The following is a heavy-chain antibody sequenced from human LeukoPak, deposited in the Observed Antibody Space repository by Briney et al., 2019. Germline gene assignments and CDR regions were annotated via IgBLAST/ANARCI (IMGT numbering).Heavy chain of an antibody. Sequence: SVKVSCKASGGTFSSYAISWVRRAPGQGLEWMGRIIPILGIANYAQKFQGRVTITAGKSTSTAYMELSSLRSEDTAVYYCARVSLGYSYGPEYWGQGTLVTVSS. V-gene: IGHV1-69*04. CDR3: ARVSLGYSYGPEY. D-gene: IGHD5-18*01. CDR1: GGTFSSYA. CDR2: IIPILGIA. J-gene: IGHJ4*02.